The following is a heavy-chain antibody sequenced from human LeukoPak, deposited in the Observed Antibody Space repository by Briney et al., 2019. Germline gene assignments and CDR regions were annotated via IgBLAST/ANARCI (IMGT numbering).Heavy chain of an antibody. CDR2: IKQDGSEK. J-gene: IGHJ4*02. Sequence: GGSLRRSCAASGFTFSSYWMSWVRQAPGKGLEWVANIKQDGSEKYYVDSVKGRFTISRDNAKNSLYLQMNSLRAEDTAVYYCARAGVARHWIPGYFDYWGQGTLVTVSS. D-gene: IGHD1-1*01. CDR1: GFTFSSYW. CDR3: ARAGVARHWIPGYFDY. V-gene: IGHV3-7*01.